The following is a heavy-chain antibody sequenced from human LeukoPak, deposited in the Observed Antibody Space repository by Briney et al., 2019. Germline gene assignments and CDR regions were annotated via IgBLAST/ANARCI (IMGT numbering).Heavy chain of an antibody. CDR1: GYTFTGYY. Sequence: ASVKVSCKASGYTFTGYYMHWVRQAPGQGLEWMGWINPNSGGTNYAKKFQGRVTMTRDTSISTAYMELSSLRSEDTAVYYCARDGYGDSVGWLDPWGQGTLVTVAS. J-gene: IGHJ5*02. D-gene: IGHD4-17*01. CDR2: INPNSGGT. V-gene: IGHV1-2*02. CDR3: ARDGYGDSVGWLDP.